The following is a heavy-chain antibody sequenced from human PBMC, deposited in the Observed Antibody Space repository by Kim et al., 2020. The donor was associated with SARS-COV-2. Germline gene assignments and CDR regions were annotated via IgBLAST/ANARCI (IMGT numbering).Heavy chain of an antibody. D-gene: IGHD2-15*01. CDR3: AIDCSSGTCYSGRFDH. V-gene: IGHV1-18*01. CDR1: GYTFKTYG. Sequence: ASVKVSCKASGYTFKTYGVSWVRQAPGQGLEWLGWISSYNTYTYYTQNLQGRATMTTDTSTTTAYMELGSLTSDDTAVYYCAIDCSSGTCYSGRFDHWGQGSLVTVSP. CDR2: ISSYNTYT. J-gene: IGHJ4*02.